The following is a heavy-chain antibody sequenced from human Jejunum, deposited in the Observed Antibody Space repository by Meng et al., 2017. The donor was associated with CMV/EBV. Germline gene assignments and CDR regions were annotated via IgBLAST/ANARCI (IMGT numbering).Heavy chain of an antibody. Sequence: GVSFSGYYWSWLRQSPGQGLEWIGQINHSGSASYNPSLRRRVTISEDTSKNQFSLRLTSVTAADTAIYYCARKYCGSSNCYPFDYWGQGELVTVSS. CDR1: GVSFSGYY. J-gene: IGHJ4*01. D-gene: IGHD2-2*01. V-gene: IGHV4-34*01. CDR2: INHSGSA. CDR3: ARKYCGSSNCYPFDY.